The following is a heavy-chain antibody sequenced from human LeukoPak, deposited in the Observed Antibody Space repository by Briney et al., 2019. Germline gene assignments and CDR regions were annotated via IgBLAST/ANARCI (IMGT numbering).Heavy chain of an antibody. V-gene: IGHV3-48*03. Sequence: PGGSLRLSCAASGFTFSSYEVNWVRQARGEGLEWVSYISSCGSTIYDADSVKGRFTISRDNAKNSLYLQMNSLRAEDTAVYYCARGRSHYYDSSDIDQLGYWGQGTLVTVSS. J-gene: IGHJ4*02. D-gene: IGHD3-22*01. CDR2: ISSCGSTI. CDR3: ARGRSHYYDSSDIDQLGY. CDR1: GFTFSSYE.